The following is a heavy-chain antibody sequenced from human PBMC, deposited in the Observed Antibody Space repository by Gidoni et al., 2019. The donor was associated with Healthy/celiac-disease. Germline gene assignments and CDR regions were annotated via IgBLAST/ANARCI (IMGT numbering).Heavy chain of an antibody. Sequence: KGLEWVSSISSSSSYIYYADSVKGRFTISRDNAKNSLYLQMNSLRAEDTAVYYCARDSLPHCSGGSCYSVDWGQGTLVTVSS. J-gene: IGHJ4*02. CDR3: ARDSLPHCSGGSCYSVD. D-gene: IGHD2-15*01. CDR2: ISSSSSYI. V-gene: IGHV3-21*01.